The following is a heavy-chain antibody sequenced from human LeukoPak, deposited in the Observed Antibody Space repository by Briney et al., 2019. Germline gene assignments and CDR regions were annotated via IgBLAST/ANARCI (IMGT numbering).Heavy chain of an antibody. V-gene: IGHV3-30*18. J-gene: IGHJ4*02. CDR3: AKLWAAAGTRDY. CDR2: ISYDGSNK. CDR1: GFTFSSYG. D-gene: IGHD6-13*01. Sequence: PGGSPRLSCAASGFTFSSYGMHWVRQAPGKGLEWVAVISYDGSNKYYADSVKGRFTISRDNSKNTLYLQMNSLRAEDTAVYYCAKLWAAAGTRDYWGQGTLVTVSS.